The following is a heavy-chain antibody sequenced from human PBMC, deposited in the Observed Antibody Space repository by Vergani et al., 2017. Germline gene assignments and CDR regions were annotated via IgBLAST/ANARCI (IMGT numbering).Heavy chain of an antibody. V-gene: IGHV4-39*07. D-gene: IGHD6-19*01. Sequence: QLQLQESGPGLVKPSETLSLTCTVSGGSISRSSDYWGWIRQPPGKGLEVIGSIYSSGSTYYNASLKSRVTISVDTSKNQFSLKLSSVTAADTAVYYCARAISGSGWYSDYWGQGTLVTVSS. J-gene: IGHJ4*02. CDR1: GGSISRSSDY. CDR3: ARAISGSGWYSDY. CDR2: IYSSGST.